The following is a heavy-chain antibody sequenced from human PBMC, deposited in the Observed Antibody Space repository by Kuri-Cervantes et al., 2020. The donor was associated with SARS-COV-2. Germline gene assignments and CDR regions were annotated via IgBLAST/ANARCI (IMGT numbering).Heavy chain of an antibody. CDR3: AKTYYDFWSGYPGDY. J-gene: IGHJ4*02. D-gene: IGHD3-3*01. CDR2: ISGSGGST. CDR1: GFTFSSYA. V-gene: IGHV3-23*01. Sequence: GGSLRLSCAASGFTFSSYAMSWVRQAPGKGLEWVSAISGSGGSTYYADSVKGRFTISSDNSKNTLYLQMNSLRAEDTAVYYCAKTYYDFWSGYPGDYWGQGTLITVSS.